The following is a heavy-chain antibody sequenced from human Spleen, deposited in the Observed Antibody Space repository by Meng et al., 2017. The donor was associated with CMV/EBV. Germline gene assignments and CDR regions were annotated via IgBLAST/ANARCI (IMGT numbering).Heavy chain of an antibody. CDR1: GGPVTGYY. Sequence: LACAVYGGPVTGYYWSWIRQSPGKGLEWIGEINPSGDTTYNPSLKSRVTMSVDASKNQVSLRLNSVTAADTAIYYCAREHYGVLYFDFWGQGALVTVSS. CDR2: INPSGDT. CDR3: AREHYGVLYFDF. D-gene: IGHD3-10*01. J-gene: IGHJ4*02. V-gene: IGHV4-34*01.